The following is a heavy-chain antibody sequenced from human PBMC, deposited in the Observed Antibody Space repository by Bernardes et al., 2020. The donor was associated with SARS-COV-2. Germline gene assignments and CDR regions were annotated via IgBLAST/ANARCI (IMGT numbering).Heavy chain of an antibody. Sequence: GGSLSLSCAASGFTFTKYDMSWGRQAPGKGLEWVSGISGSGNTTYYADSVKGRFTISRDNSKNTLFLQMDSLRAEDTAVYYCAKDDDRPLFGAPGFDSWGQGTLVTVSS. CDR3: AKDDDRPLFGAPGFDS. CDR1: GFTFTKYD. D-gene: IGHD3-3*01. J-gene: IGHJ4*02. CDR2: ISGSGNTT. V-gene: IGHV3-23*01.